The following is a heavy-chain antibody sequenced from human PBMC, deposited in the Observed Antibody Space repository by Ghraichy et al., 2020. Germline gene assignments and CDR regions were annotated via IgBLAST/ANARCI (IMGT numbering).Heavy chain of an antibody. CDR3: ARNFGSVTYFRYFLDN. CDR1: GFTFNTYA. CDR2: VTDSGRST. D-gene: IGHD3-10*01. J-gene: IGHJ4*02. Sequence: GGSLRLSCAASGFTFNTYAMSWVRQAPGKGLEWVSVVTDSGRSTFYADFVRGRFTISRDNSKNTLYLQLNSLGPGDTAVYYCARNFGSVTYFRYFLDNWGQGIPVTGS. V-gene: IGHV3-23*01.